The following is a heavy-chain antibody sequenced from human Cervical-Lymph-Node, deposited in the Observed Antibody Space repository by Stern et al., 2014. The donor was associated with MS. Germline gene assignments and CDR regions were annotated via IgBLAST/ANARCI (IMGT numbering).Heavy chain of an antibody. D-gene: IGHD1-1*01. CDR1: GGTFRTYA. CDR2: IIPIFDTA. V-gene: IGHV1-69*12. CDR3: VRGRVTGTVEDYFDY. Sequence: QDQLVQSGAEVKRPGSSVKVSCQVSGGTFRTYAISWVRQAPGQGLEWMGGIIPIFDTANYAQKFQGRLTMIADESTSTAYMELSSLRSEDTALYYCVRGRVTGTVEDYFDYWGQGTLVTVSS. J-gene: IGHJ4*02.